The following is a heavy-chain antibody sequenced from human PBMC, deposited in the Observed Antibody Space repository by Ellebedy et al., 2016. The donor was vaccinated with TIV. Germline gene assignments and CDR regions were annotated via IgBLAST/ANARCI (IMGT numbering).Heavy chain of an antibody. V-gene: IGHV1-18*01. J-gene: IGHJ4*02. CDR2: IVVDSGHT. CDR1: GFTFTSSV. D-gene: IGHD6-13*01. CDR3: ARDSGYSNSWVY. Sequence: AASVKVSCKASGFTFTSSVIQWARQARGQRLEWIGWIVVDSGHTNYAQKLQGRVTMTTDTSTSTAYMELRSLRSDDTAVYYCARDSGYSNSWVYWGLGTLVTVSS.